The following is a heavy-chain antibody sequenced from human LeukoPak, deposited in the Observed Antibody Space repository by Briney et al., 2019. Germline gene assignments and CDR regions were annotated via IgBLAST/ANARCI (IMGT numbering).Heavy chain of an antibody. D-gene: IGHD1-26*01. CDR3: ARVRATTNIWFDP. Sequence: GASVKVSCKASGYTFTGYYMHWVRQAPGQGLEWMGWINPNSGGTNYAQKFQGRVTMTRDTSISTAYMELSRLRSDDTAVYYCARVRATTNIWFDPWGQGTLVTVSS. CDR1: GYTFTGYY. CDR2: INPNSGGT. V-gene: IGHV1-2*02. J-gene: IGHJ5*02.